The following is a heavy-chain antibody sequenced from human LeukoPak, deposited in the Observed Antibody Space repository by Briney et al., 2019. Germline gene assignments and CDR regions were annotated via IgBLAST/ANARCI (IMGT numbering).Heavy chain of an antibody. CDR2: IYYSGST. V-gene: IGHV4-59*08. Sequence: SETLSLTCTVSGGSISSYYWTWIRQPPGKGLEWIGYIYYSGSTNYNPSLKSRVTISVDTSKNQFSLKLSSVTAADTAVYYCARASQLGPFDYWGQGTLVTVSS. D-gene: IGHD6-13*01. J-gene: IGHJ4*02. CDR3: ARASQLGPFDY. CDR1: GGSISSYY.